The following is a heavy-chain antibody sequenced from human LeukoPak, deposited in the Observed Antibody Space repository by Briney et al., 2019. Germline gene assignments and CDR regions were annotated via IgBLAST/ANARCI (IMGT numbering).Heavy chain of an antibody. D-gene: IGHD3-10*02. V-gene: IGHV3-48*03. CDR1: GFTFSSYE. Sequence: QAGGSLRLSCAASGFTFSSYEMNWVRQAPGKGLGWVSYISCSGSTIYYADSVKGRFTISRDNAKNSLYLQMNSLRAEDTAVYYCAELGITMIGGVWGKGTTVTISS. CDR3: AELGITMIGGV. J-gene: IGHJ6*04. CDR2: ISCSGSTI.